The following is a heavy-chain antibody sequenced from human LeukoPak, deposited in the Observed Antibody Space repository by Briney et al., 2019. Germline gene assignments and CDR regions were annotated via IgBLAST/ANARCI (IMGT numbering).Heavy chain of an antibody. CDR2: ISADGSAT. Sequence: GGSLRLSCAASGFTFDDYAMHWVRQAPGKGLEWVSLISADGSATYYADSVKGRFTISRDNSKNTLYLQMNSLRAEDTAVYYCAKDRRDSSGYYYSRFDYWGQGTLVTVSS. V-gene: IGHV3-43*02. D-gene: IGHD3-22*01. CDR3: AKDRRDSSGYYYSRFDY. CDR1: GFTFDDYA. J-gene: IGHJ4*02.